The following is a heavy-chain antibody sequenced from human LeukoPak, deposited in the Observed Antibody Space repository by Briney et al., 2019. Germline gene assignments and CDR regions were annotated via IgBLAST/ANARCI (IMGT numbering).Heavy chain of an antibody. CDR3: ATEGGGDYYHFMDV. V-gene: IGHV1-2*02. D-gene: IGHD2-21*01. CDR1: GSTFSAYS. J-gene: IGHJ6*03. Sequence: ASVKVSCKTSGSTFSAYSINWVRQAPGQGLEWMGWINPHSGGTNYAQKFQGKVTMTRDTSLSTAYMELTSLTSADRAVYYCATEGGGDYYHFMDVWGNGTTVTVSS. CDR2: INPHSGGT.